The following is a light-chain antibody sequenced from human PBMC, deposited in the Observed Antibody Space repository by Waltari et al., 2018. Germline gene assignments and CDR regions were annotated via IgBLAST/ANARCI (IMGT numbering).Light chain of an antibody. Sequence: DIVLTQSPGTLSLSPGERATLSCRASQSVSSSYLAWYQQIPGQAPSLLSYGASSRATGIPDRFSGSGSGTDFTLTISRLEPEDFAVYYCQQYGSSPPTWTFGQGTKVEIK. CDR2: GAS. CDR1: QSVSSSY. V-gene: IGKV3-20*01. CDR3: QQYGSSPPTWT. J-gene: IGKJ1*01.